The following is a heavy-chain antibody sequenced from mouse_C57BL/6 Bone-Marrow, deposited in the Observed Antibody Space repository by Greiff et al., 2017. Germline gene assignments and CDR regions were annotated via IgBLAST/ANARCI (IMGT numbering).Heavy chain of an antibody. Sequence: QVQLQQPGAELVKPGASVKLSCKASGYTFTSYWMQWVNQRPGQGLEWIGEIDPSDSYTNYNQKFKGKATLTVDTSSSTAYMQLSSLTSEDSAVYYCASEGYRSYWYFDVWGTGTTVTVSS. CDR2: IDPSDSYT. CDR3: ASEGYRSYWYFDV. CDR1: GYTFTSYW. V-gene: IGHV1-50*01. J-gene: IGHJ1*03. D-gene: IGHD2-2*01.